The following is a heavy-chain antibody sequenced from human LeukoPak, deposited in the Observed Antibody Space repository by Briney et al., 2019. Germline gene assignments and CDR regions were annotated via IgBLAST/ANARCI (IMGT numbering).Heavy chain of an antibody. V-gene: IGHV3-7*01. CDR3: ARDLAGPPQEAFDI. CDR2: IKQDGSEK. J-gene: IGHJ3*02. Sequence: GGSLRLSCAASGFTFSSYWMSWVRQAPGKGLEWVVNIKQDGSEKYYVDSVKGRFTISRDNAENSLYLQMTSLRAEDTAVYYCARDLAGPPQEAFDIWGQGTMVTVSS. CDR1: GFTFSSYW.